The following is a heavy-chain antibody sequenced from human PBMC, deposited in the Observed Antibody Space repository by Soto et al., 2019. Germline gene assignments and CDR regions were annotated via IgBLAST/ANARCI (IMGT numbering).Heavy chain of an antibody. D-gene: IGHD2-21*01. V-gene: IGHV3-23*01. Sequence: EVQLLESGGGVVQPGGSLRLSCAASGFTFSSYAMSWVRQAPGKGLEWVSAISGSGGSTYYADSVKGRFTISRDNSKNTMYLQMNSLIAEDTAVYYGAKARSVHTSDWFDPWGEGTLVTVSS. CDR1: GFTFSSYA. CDR3: AKARSVHTSDWFDP. J-gene: IGHJ5*02. CDR2: ISGSGGST.